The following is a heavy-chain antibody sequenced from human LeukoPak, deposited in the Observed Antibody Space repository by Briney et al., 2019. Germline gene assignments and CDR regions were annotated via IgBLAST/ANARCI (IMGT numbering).Heavy chain of an antibody. CDR1: GGTFSSYA. CDR3: ASSGGTAMDYFDY. CDR2: IIPIFGTA. J-gene: IGHJ4*02. D-gene: IGHD5-18*01. Sequence: SVKVSCRASGGTFSSYAISWVRQAPGQGLEWMGGIIPIFGTANYAQKFQGRVTITTDESTSTAYMELSSLRSEDTAVYYCASSGGTAMDYFDYWGQGTLVTVSS. V-gene: IGHV1-69*05.